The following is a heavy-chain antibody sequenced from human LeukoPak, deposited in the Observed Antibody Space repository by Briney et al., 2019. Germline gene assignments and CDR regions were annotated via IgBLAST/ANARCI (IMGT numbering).Heavy chain of an antibody. CDR3: VRQRRDSSGYYSDFDN. J-gene: IGHJ4*02. D-gene: IGHD3-22*01. CDR1: FTFSDYY. V-gene: IGHV3-11*06. Sequence: GGSLSLSCVGFTFSDYYMSWIRQAPGKGLEWVSYTSSSSSYTNYADSVKGRFTISRDDAQNSLYLQMNSLRAEDTAVYYCVRQRRDSSGYYSDFDNWGQGTLVTVSS. CDR2: TSSSSSYT.